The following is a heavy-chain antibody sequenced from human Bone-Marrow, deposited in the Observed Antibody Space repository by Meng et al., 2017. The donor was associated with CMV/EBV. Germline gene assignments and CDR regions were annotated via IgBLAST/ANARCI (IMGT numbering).Heavy chain of an antibody. V-gene: IGHV1-8*01. CDR3: ARCPVDGATGYYYYYGMDV. D-gene: IGHD4-23*01. Sequence: ASVKVSCKASGYTFTSYDIDWVRQATGQGLEWMGWMNPNSGNTGYAQKFQGRVTMTRNTSISTAYMELSSLRSEDTAVYYCARCPVDGATGYYYYYGMDVWGQRNTVNVDS. CDR1: GYTFTSYD. J-gene: IGHJ6*01. CDR2: MNPNSGNT.